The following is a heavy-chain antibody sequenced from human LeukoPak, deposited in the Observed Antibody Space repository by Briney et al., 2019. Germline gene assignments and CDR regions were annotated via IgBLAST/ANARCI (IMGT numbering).Heavy chain of an antibody. V-gene: IGHV3-7*01. D-gene: IGHD2-2*02. CDR3: ARDLGEVVPAAILYYYYGMDV. J-gene: IGHJ6*02. CDR1: GFTFSSYW. Sequence: GGSLRLSCAASGFTFSSYWMSWVRRAPGKGLEWVANIKQDGSEKYYVDSVKGRFTISRDNAKNSLYLQMNSLRAEDTAVYYCARDLGEVVPAAILYYYYGMDVWGQGTTVTVSS. CDR2: IKQDGSEK.